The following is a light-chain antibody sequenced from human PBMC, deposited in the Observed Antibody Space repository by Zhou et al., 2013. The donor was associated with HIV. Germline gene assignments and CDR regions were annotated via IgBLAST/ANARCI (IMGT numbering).Light chain of an antibody. Sequence: ETLMTQSPATLSVSPGERATLSCRASQGVSFNVAWYQHKPGQAPKLLIYGASTRATGIPARFSGSGSGTEFTLTISSLQSEDSGVYYCQQYDNWPPWTFGHGTKVEIK. CDR3: QQYDNWPPWT. CDR1: QGVSFN. V-gene: IGKV3-15*01. J-gene: IGKJ1*01. CDR2: GAS.